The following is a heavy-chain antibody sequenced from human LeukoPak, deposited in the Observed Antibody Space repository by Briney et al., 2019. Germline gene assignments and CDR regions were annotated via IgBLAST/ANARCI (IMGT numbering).Heavy chain of an antibody. CDR2: ISYDGSNK. CDR1: GFTFSSYG. V-gene: IGHV3-30*18. Sequence: GGSPRLSCAASGFTFSSYGMHWVRQAPGKGLEWVAVISYDGSNKYYADSVKGRFTISRDNSKNTLYLQMNSLRAEDTAVYYCAKATSPQRGYFDYWGQGTLVTVSS. D-gene: IGHD3-10*01. J-gene: IGHJ4*02. CDR3: AKATSPQRGYFDY.